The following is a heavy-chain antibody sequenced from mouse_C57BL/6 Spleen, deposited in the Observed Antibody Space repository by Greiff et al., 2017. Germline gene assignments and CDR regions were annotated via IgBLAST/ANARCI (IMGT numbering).Heavy chain of an antibody. D-gene: IGHD1-1*01. CDR1: GFTFSSYA. CDR2: ISSGGDYI. V-gene: IGHV5-9-1*02. J-gene: IGHJ2*01. Sequence: EVKVEESGEGLVKPGGSLKLSCAASGFTFSSYAMSWVRQTPEKRLEWVAYISSGGDYIYYADTVKGRFTISRDNARNTLYLQMSSLKSEDTAMYYCTRDRDYGSSPFDYWGQGTTLTVSS. CDR3: TRDRDYGSSPFDY.